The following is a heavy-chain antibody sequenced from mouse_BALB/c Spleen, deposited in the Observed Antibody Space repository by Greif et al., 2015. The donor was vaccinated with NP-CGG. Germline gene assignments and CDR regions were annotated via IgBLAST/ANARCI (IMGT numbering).Heavy chain of an antibody. J-gene: IGHJ2*01. CDR2: IYPYNGGT. CDR1: GYTFTDYN. D-gene: IGHD2-2*01. CDR3: AREGTLRLWLRREGVYFDY. V-gene: IGHV1S29*02. Sequence: VQLQQPGPELVKPGASVKISCKASGYTFTDYNMHWVKQSHGKSLEWIGYIYPYNGGTGYNQKFKSKATLTVDNSSSTAYMELRSLTSEDSAVYYCAREGTLRLWLRREGVYFDYWGQGTTLTVSS.